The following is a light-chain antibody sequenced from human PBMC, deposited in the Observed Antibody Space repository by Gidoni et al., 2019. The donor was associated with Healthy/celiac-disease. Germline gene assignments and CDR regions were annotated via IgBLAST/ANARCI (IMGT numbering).Light chain of an antibody. Sequence: DIQMTQSPSTLSASVGDRVTITCRASQSISSWLAWYQQKPGKASKLMIYKASSLESGVPSRFSGSGSGTEFTLTSSSLQPDDFANYYCQQYNSRRTFGQGTKVEIK. CDR2: KAS. CDR1: QSISSW. J-gene: IGKJ1*01. V-gene: IGKV1-5*03. CDR3: QQYNSRRT.